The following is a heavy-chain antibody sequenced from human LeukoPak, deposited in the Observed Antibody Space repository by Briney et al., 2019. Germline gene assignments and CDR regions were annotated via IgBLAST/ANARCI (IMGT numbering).Heavy chain of an antibody. V-gene: IGHV3-23*01. J-gene: IGHJ4*02. CDR3: AKDPGTGYYDFWSGYYNDY. CDR2: ISGSGGST. CDR1: GFTFKKYW. Sequence: PGGSLRLSCAASGFTFKKYWMNWVRQAPGKGLEWVSAISGSGGSTYYADSVKGRFTISRDNSKNTLYLQMNSLRAEDTAVYYCAKDPGTGYYDFWSGYYNDYWGQGTLVTVSS. D-gene: IGHD3-3*01.